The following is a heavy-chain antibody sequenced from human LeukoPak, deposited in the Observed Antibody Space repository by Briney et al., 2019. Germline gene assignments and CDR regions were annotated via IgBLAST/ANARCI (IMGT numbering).Heavy chain of an antibody. CDR1: GFTFSSYA. Sequence: GGSLRLSCAASGFTFSSYAMSWVRQAPGKGLEWVSVISDSGGTTYYADSVKGRFTISRDNSKNTLYLQMNSLRAEDTAVYYCAKDPLGRYFDYWGQGTLVTVSS. CDR2: ISDSGGTT. V-gene: IGHV3-23*01. D-gene: IGHD3-16*01. J-gene: IGHJ4*02. CDR3: AKDPLGRYFDY.